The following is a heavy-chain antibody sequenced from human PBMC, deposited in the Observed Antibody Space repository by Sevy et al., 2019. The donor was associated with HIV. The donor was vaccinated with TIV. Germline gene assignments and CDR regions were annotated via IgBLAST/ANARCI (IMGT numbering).Heavy chain of an antibody. CDR1: GFTFSSYG. D-gene: IGHD3-10*01. Sequence: PGGSLRLSCAASGFTFSSYGMHWVRQAPGKGLEWVAVISYDGSNKYYADSVKGRFTISRDNSKNTLYLQMNSLRAEDTAVYYCAKDGLLLWFGESYFDYWGQGTLVTVSS. CDR2: ISYDGSNK. CDR3: AKDGLLLWFGESYFDY. J-gene: IGHJ4*02. V-gene: IGHV3-30*18.